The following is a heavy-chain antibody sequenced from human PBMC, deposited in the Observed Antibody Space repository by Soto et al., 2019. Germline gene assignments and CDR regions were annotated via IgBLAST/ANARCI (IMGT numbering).Heavy chain of an antibody. CDR2: VFYSGNT. V-gene: IGHV4-61*01. J-gene: IGHJ5*02. Sequence: QVQLQESGPGLVKPSETLSLTCTVSGGSVSSDIYYWSWIRQPPGKGLEWIGYVFYSGNTKYNPSLKSRVTISVGASKNQFSLNLKSVTAADTAVHYGGNGAVSSNWFEPCGQGPLVCVSS. D-gene: IGHD6-6*01. CDR1: GGSVSSDIYY. CDR3: GNGAVSSNWFEP.